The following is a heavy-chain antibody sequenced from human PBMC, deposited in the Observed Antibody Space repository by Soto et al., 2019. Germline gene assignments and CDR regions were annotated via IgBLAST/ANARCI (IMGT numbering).Heavy chain of an antibody. V-gene: IGHV4-31*03. D-gene: IGHD6-13*01. Sequence: SDTLSLTCTVSGGSISSGGYFWSWVRQHPGKGLEWNGYIYYSGRTYYNPSLNSRVTISVATSKNQFSLKLSSVTAADTAVYYCARFAREENPKVGSWYYFDYWGQGTRVT. J-gene: IGHJ4*02. CDR1: GGSISSGGYF. CDR3: ARFAREENPKVGSWYYFDY. CDR2: IYYSGRT.